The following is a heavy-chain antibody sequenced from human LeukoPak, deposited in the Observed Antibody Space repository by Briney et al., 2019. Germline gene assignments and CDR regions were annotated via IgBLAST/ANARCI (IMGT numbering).Heavy chain of an antibody. D-gene: IGHD2/OR15-2a*01. Sequence: SETLSLTCTVSGGSINSYYWSWIRQPPGKGLEWIGSIYYSGSTYYNPSLKSRVTISVDTSKNQFSLKLSSVTAADTAVYYCARVFLRQLNYWGQGTLVTVSS. CDR2: IYYSGST. CDR1: GGSINSYY. V-gene: IGHV4-59*12. J-gene: IGHJ4*02. CDR3: ARVFLRQLNY.